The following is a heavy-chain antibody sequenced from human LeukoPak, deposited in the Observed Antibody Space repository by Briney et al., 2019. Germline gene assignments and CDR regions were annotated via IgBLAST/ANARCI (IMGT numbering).Heavy chain of an antibody. V-gene: IGHV1-2*02. CDR1: GYTFSGYY. D-gene: IGHD3-10*01. J-gene: IGHJ4*01. Sequence: ASVKVSCKASGYTFSGYYMHWVRQAPGQGLEWMGWINPNSGGTNYAQKFQGRVTMTRDTSISTAYMELSRLRSDDTAVYYCARAFVRGSGSPLDYWGQGTLVTVSS. CDR2: INPNSGGT. CDR3: ARAFVRGSGSPLDY.